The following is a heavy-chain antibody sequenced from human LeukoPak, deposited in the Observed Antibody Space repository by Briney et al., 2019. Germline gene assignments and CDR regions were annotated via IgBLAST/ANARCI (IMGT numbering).Heavy chain of an antibody. CDR1: GGSISSGGYY. V-gene: IGHV4-31*03. J-gene: IGHJ4*02. D-gene: IGHD3-22*01. CDR3: ARDRPYDSSGSIAEY. Sequence: PSETLSLTCTVSGGSISSGGYYWSWIRQHPGKGLEWIGYIYYSGSTYYNPSLKSRVTISVDTSKNQFSLKLSSVTAADTAVYYCARDRPYDSSGSIAEYWGQGTLVTVSS. CDR2: IYYSGST.